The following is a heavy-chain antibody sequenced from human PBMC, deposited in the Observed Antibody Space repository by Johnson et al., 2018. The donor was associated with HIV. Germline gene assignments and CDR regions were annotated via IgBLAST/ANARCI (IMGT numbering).Heavy chain of an antibody. CDR3: ARDSPYYYDTTDSGGFHI. D-gene: IGHD3-22*01. V-gene: IGHV3-20*04. J-gene: IGHJ3*02. CDR1: GFPFDDHG. Sequence: VQLVESGGGVVRPGGSLRLSCAASGFPFDDHGMSWVRQAPGKGLEWVSSINWNGGSTGYGDSVKGRFTISRDNAKNSLYLQMNRMRAEDTALYYCARDSPYYYDTTDSGGFHIWGQGTMVTVSS. CDR2: INWNGGST.